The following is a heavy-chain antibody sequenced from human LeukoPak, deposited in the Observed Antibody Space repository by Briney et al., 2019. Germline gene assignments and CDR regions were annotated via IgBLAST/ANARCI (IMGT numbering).Heavy chain of an antibody. CDR2: TYYRSKWNN. D-gene: IGHD5-12*01. CDR1: GDSVSSNRTV. CDR3: AGVGSFFGY. V-gene: IGHV6-1*01. J-gene: IGHJ4*02. Sequence: SQTLSLTCAISGDSVSSNRTVWNWIRQSPSRGLEWLGRTYYRSKWNNDYAVSVKSRITIYPDTSKNQFSLQLNSMTPDDTAVYYCAGVGSFFGYWGQGTLVTVSS.